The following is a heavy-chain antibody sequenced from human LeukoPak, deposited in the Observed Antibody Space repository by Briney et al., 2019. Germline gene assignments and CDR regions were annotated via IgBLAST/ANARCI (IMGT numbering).Heavy chain of an antibody. CDR1: GYSISSGYY. V-gene: IGHV4-38-2*02. J-gene: IGHJ4*02. CDR3: AMPPGS. Sequence: SETLSLTCTVSGYSISSGYYWGWIRQPPGKGLEWIGSIYHSGSTYYNPSLKSRVTISADTSKNQFSLKLSSVTAADTAVYYCAMPPGSWGQGTLVTVSS. CDR2: IYHSGST. D-gene: IGHD2-15*01.